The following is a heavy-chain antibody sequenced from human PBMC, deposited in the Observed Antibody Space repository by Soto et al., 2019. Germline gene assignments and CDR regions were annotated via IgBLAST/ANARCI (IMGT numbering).Heavy chain of an antibody. CDR2: IWYDGSNK. V-gene: IGHV3-33*01. J-gene: IGHJ6*02. CDR3: ARVPQAPHYYYGMDV. CDR1: GFTFSSYG. Sequence: QVQLVESRGGVVQPGRSLRLSFAASGFTFSSYGMHWVRQAPGKGLEWVAVIWYDGSNKYYADSVKGRFTISRDNSKNTLYLQMNSLRAEDTAVYYCARVPQAPHYYYGMDVWGQGTTVTVSS.